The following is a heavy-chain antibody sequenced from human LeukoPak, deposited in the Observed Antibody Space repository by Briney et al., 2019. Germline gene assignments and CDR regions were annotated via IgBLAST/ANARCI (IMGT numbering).Heavy chain of an antibody. CDR2: IRYDGNNK. Sequence: PGRSLRLSCAASGFTFSSFGMHWVRQAPGKGLEWVTFIRYDGNNKYYADSVKGRFTISRDNSKNTLYLQMNSLRTEDTAIYYCAKDIATMRWLRPDPSSDSWGQGTLVTVSS. CDR3: AKDIATMRWLRPDPSSDS. V-gene: IGHV3-30*02. J-gene: IGHJ4*02. D-gene: IGHD5-12*01. CDR1: GFTFSSFG.